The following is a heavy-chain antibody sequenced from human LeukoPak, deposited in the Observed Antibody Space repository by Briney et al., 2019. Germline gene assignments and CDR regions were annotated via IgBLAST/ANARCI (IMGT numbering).Heavy chain of an antibody. J-gene: IGHJ6*02. Sequence: PSETLSLPCTVSGGSISSYYWRWIRQPPGKGLEWIGYIYYSGSTNYNPSLKSRVTISVDTSKNQFSLMLSSVTAADTAVYYCASCPVTTSHYDTYVWGQGTTVTVSS. CDR2: IYYSGST. V-gene: IGHV4-59*08. CDR3: ASCPVTTSHYDTYV. CDR1: GGSISSYY. D-gene: IGHD4-17*01.